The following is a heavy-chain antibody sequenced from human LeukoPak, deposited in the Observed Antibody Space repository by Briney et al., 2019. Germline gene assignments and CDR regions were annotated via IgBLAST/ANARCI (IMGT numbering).Heavy chain of an antibody. CDR3: ARDPASSGLAAFEI. J-gene: IGHJ3*02. Sequence: GGSLRLSCAASGFTFSSYSMNWVRQAPGKGLEWVSYISSSSSTIYYADSARGRFTISRDNSKNTVYLQMNSLRAEDTAVYYCARDPASSGLAAFEIWGQGTMVTVS. CDR2: ISSSSSTI. D-gene: IGHD3-16*01. CDR1: GFTFSSYS. V-gene: IGHV3-48*01.